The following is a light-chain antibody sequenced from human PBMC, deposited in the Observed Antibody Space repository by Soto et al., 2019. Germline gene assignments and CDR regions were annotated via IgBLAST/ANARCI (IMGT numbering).Light chain of an antibody. CDR3: QQYDNWPPWT. CDR2: DAS. Sequence: EIVMTQSPATLSVSPGERATLSCRASQSISSNLAWYQHKPGQAPRLLIYDASTRATGIPARFSGSESGTEFTFTISSLQSEDVAVYYCQQYDNWPPWTFGQGTKVEVK. J-gene: IGKJ1*01. CDR1: QSISSN. V-gene: IGKV3-15*01.